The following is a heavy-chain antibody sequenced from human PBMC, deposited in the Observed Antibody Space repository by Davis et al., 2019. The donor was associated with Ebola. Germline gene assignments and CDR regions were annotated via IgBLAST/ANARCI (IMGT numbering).Heavy chain of an antibody. J-gene: IGHJ4*02. V-gene: IGHV4-59*03. CDR3: SERGSSV. D-gene: IGHD3-10*01. Sequence: PSETLSLTCTVSGVCISRHYGSWIRQPPGKRLEWFGSIFYTGSAYYNSSLASRATISVDTSKNQFSLKLTSVTAADTAMYYCSERGSSVWGQGTLVTVSS. CDR1: GVCISRHY. CDR2: IFYTGSA.